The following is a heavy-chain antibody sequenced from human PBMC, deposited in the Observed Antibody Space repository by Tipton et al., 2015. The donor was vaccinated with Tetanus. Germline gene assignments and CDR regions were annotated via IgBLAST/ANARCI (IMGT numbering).Heavy chain of an antibody. CDR1: GGSISSGGYY. Sequence: TLSLTCTVPGGSISSGGYYWSWIRQHPGKGLEWIGHIYYSGSTYYNPSLKSRVTISVDTSKNQFSLKLSSVTAADTAVYYCARAVGYYYDSSGYPAEFFQHWGQGTLVTVSS. D-gene: IGHD3-22*01. CDR2: IYYSGST. CDR3: ARAVGYYYDSSGYPAEFFQH. J-gene: IGHJ1*01. V-gene: IGHV4-31*03.